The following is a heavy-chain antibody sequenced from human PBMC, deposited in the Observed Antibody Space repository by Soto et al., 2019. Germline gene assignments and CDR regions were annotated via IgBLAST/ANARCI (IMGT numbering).Heavy chain of an antibody. CDR3: TTDRLYSPVAH. CDR2: IKSKSGGGTT. Sequence: GGSLRLSCAASGFSVSSAWMSWVRQTPEKGLEWVGRIKSKSGGGTTDYAAPVKGRFTISRDDSETTLYLQMNSLKTEDTAVYYCTTDRLYSPVAHWGPGP. J-gene: IGHJ4*02. CDR1: GFSVSSAW. V-gene: IGHV3-15*01. D-gene: IGHD3-16*02.